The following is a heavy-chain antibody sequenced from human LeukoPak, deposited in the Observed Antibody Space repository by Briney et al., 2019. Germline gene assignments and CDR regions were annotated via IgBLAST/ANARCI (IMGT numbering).Heavy chain of an antibody. CDR1: GGSFSGYY. CDR3: ARGELPDY. J-gene: IGHJ4*02. CDR2: INHSGST. D-gene: IGHD1-26*01. V-gene: IGHV4-34*01. Sequence: SETLSLTCAVYGGSFSGYYWSWIRRPPGKGLEWIGEINHSGSTNYNPSLKSRVTISVDTSKNQFSLKLSSVTAADTAVYYCARGELPDYWGQGTLATVSS.